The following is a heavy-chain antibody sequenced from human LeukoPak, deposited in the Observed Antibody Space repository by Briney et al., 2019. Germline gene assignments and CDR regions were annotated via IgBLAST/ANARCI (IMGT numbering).Heavy chain of an antibody. D-gene: IGHD2-2*01. J-gene: IGHJ4*02. CDR3: ARVRCSSNSCFPDY. V-gene: IGHV3-7*01. CDR1: GFTFSTYW. CDR2: IKQDGSDK. Sequence: GASLRLSCAASGFTFSTYWMSWVRQAPGKGLEWVANIKQDGSDKYYVDSVKGRFTISRDNAKNSLFLQMNSLRAEDTAVYYYARVRCSSNSCFPDYWGQGTLVTVSS.